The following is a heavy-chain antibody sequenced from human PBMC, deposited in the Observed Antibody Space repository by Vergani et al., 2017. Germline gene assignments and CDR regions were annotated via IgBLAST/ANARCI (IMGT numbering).Heavy chain of an antibody. V-gene: IGHV4-61*02. CDR3: ARIGSGSYYAGAFDI. CDR1: GGSISSGSYY. J-gene: IGHJ3*02. Sequence: QVQLQESGPGLVKPSQTLSLTCTVSGGSISSGSYYWSWIRQPAGKGLEWIGRIYTSGSTNYNPSLKSRVTISVDTSKNQFSLKLSSVTAADTAVYYCARIGSGSYYAGAFDIWGQGTMVTVSS. D-gene: IGHD1-26*01. CDR2: IYTSGST.